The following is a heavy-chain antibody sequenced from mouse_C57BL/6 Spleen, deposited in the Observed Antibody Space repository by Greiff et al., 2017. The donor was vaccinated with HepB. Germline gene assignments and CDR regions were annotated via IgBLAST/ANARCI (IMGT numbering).Heavy chain of an antibody. J-gene: IGHJ2*01. CDR2: IHPNSGST. Sequence: QVQLQQSGAELVKPGASVKLSCKASGYTFTSYWMHWVKQRPGQGLEWIGMIHPNSGSTNYNEKFKSKATLTVDKSSSTAYMQLSSLTSEDSAVYYCARSGGSSYGSSHYWGQGTTLTVSS. D-gene: IGHD1-1*01. CDR3: ARSGGSSYGSSHY. V-gene: IGHV1-64*01. CDR1: GYTFTSYW.